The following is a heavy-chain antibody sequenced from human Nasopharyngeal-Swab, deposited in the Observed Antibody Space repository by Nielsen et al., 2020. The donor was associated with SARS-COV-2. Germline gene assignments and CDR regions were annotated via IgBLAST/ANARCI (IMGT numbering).Heavy chain of an antibody. V-gene: IGHV4-59*13. CDR1: GGSISRYY. CDR2: IYHTGAT. J-gene: IGHJ5*02. CDR3: ARTYNSDWTGWFDP. Sequence: SETLSLTCTVSGGSISRYYWSWIRQPPGKGLEWLGYIYHTGATKYNPSLRSRVSISADTSKNQFSLKLNSLTAADTAIYYCARTYNSDWTGWFDPWGQGTLVTVSS. D-gene: IGHD2-21*02.